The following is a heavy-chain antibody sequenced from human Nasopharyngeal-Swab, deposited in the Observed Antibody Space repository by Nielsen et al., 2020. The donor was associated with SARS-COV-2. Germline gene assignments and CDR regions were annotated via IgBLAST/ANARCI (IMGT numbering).Heavy chain of an antibody. D-gene: IGHD5-12*01. Sequence: WIRQPPGKGLEWVANIKQDGSEKYYVDSVKGRFTISRDNAKNSLYLQMNSLRAEDTAVYYCARRRVSGWNSGYEAPPDYWGQGTLVTVSS. V-gene: IGHV3-7*01. J-gene: IGHJ4*02. CDR2: IKQDGSEK. CDR3: ARRRVSGWNSGYEAPPDY.